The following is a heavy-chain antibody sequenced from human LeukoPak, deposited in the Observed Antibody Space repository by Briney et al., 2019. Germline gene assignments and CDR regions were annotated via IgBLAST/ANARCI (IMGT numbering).Heavy chain of an antibody. J-gene: IGHJ4*02. Sequence: SETLSLTCAVYGGSFSGFYWSWIRQPPGKGLEWIGYIYYSGSTKYNPSLKSRVTISVDTSKKQFSLKLSSVTAADTAVYYCARSKDILTGYCFDYWGQGTLVTVSS. CDR3: ARSKDILTGYCFDY. V-gene: IGHV4-59*01. D-gene: IGHD3-9*01. CDR2: IYYSGST. CDR1: GGSFSGFY.